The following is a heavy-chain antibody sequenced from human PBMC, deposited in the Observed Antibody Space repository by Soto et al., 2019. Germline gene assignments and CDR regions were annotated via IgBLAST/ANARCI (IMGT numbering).Heavy chain of an antibody. CDR1: GFDFSTYA. CDR2: ITYSGDTT. V-gene: IGHV3-23*01. D-gene: IGHD4-17*01. J-gene: IGHJ4*02. CDR3: AKDWPGTSSVTSDY. Sequence: EVHLLESGGTLILPGGSLRLSCAASGFDFSTYAMTWVRQAPGKGLEWVSGITYSGDTTYYADSVKGRFTISRDNFKNTVYLQLNSLRPDDTAMYYCAKDWPGTSSVTSDYWGQGTLVTVSS.